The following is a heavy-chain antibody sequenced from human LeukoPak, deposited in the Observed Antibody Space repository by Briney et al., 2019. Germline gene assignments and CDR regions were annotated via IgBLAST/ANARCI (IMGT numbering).Heavy chain of an antibody. J-gene: IGHJ4*01. CDR2: IYYSGST. CDR3: ASDYDNSCYSYL. Sequence: SETLSLTCTVSGASIRSYYWSWVRQPPGKGLEWIGYIYYSGSTSYNPSLQSRVTISVDTSKNQFSLRLSSVTSADTAVYYCASDYDNSCYSYLWGQGTLVTVSS. V-gene: IGHV4-59*01. CDR1: GASIRSYY. D-gene: IGHD3-22*01.